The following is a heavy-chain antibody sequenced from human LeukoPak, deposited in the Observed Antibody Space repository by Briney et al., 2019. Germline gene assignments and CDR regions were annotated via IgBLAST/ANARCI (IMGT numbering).Heavy chain of an antibody. D-gene: IGHD6-13*01. Sequence: ASVKVSCKASGYTFTSYGISGVRQAPGQGLEWMGWISAYNGNTNYAQKLKGRVNMTTDTSTSTAYMELRSLRYEDTAVYYCARDKTIAAAGTWGCWFDPWGQGTLVTVSS. CDR3: ARDKTIAAAGTWGCWFDP. CDR2: ISAYNGNT. J-gene: IGHJ5*02. V-gene: IGHV1-18*01. CDR1: GYTFTSYG.